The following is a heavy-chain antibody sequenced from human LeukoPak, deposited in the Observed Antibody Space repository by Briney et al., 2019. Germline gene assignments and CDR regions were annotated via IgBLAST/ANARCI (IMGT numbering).Heavy chain of an antibody. CDR3: ARESSGSFKDDAFDI. J-gene: IGHJ3*02. D-gene: IGHD1-26*01. CDR2: ISAYNGNT. V-gene: IGHV1-18*01. Sequence: ASVKVSCKASGYTFTSYGISWVRQAPGQGLEWMGWISAYNGNTNYAQKFQGRVTMTRDTSISTAYMELSRLRSDDTAVYYCARESSGSFKDDAFDIWGQGTMVTVSS. CDR1: GYTFTSYG.